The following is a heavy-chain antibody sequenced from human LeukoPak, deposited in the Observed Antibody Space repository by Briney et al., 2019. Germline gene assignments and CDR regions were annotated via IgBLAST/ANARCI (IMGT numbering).Heavy chain of an antibody. V-gene: IGHV3-21*05. CDR3: ARDTFQPGLIDS. CDR1: GFTFSRYA. CDR2: INTDSSDI. D-gene: IGHD2-2*01. J-gene: IGHJ4*02. Sequence: GGSLRLSCAASGFTFSRYAMNWVRQAPGKGLEWVSYINTDSSDIHYADSVKGRFTISRDNARNTLYLQLSGLRAEDSAVYYCARDTFQPGLIDSWGRGTLVTVSS.